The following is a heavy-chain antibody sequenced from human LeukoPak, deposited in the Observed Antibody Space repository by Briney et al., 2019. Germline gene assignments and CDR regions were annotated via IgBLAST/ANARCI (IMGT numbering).Heavy chain of an antibody. D-gene: IGHD3-16*01. Sequence: GGSLRLSCAASGFTFSNYAMSWVRQAPGKGVEWVSIISGSGDSTYYADSVKGRFPISRDNSNNTLYLQMNSLRAEDTAVYYCAKHWGPAETPFDNWGQGILVTVSS. V-gene: IGHV3-23*01. CDR1: GFTFSNYA. CDR2: ISGSGDST. J-gene: IGHJ4*02. CDR3: AKHWGPAETPFDN.